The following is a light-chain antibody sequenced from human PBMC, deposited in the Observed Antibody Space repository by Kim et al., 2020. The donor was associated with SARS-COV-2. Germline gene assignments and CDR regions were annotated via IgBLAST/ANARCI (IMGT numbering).Light chain of an antibody. V-gene: IGKV3-20*01. CDR2: GAS. Sequence: LSPGEKATLSCRDSQSVRRTYLAWYQQKPGQAPRLLIHGASRRATGIPDRFSGGGSGTDFTLTVSRLEPEDFAVYFCQQFGSSPYTFGQGTKLEI. CDR1: QSVRRTY. CDR3: QQFGSSPYT. J-gene: IGKJ2*01.